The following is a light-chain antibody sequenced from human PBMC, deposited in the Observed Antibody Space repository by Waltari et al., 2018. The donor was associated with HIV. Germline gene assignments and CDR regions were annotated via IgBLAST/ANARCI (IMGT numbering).Light chain of an antibody. V-gene: IGLV1-40*01. CDR1: SSNIGADYD. J-gene: IGLJ2*01. Sequence: QSVLTQPPSVSGAPGQRVTISCTGSSSNIGADYDVHWYQQLPGTAPKLLIYGNNNRPSGVPDRCSGSKAGPSASLAITGLQAEDEADYYCQSYDSSLGGSVFGGGTKVTVL. CDR3: QSYDSSLGGSV. CDR2: GNN.